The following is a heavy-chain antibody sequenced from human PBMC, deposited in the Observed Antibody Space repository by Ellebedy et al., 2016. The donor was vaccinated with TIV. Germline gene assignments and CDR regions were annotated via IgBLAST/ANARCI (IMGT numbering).Heavy chain of an antibody. CDR2: IYYSGST. CDR3: ARGGDCRSTSCPINY. Sequence: SETLSLTXTVSGGSISSYYWSWIRQLPGKGLEWIGYIYYSGSTNYNPSLKSRVTISVDTSKNQFSLKLSSVTAADTAVYYCARGGDCRSTSCPINYWGQGTLVTVSS. D-gene: IGHD2-2*01. J-gene: IGHJ4*02. V-gene: IGHV4-59*01. CDR1: GGSISSYY.